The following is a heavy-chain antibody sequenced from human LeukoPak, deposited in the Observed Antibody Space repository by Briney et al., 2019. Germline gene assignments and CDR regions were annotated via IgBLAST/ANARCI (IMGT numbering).Heavy chain of an antibody. CDR3: ARVNLYRSDSDYNDAFDI. CDR2: IGVGGDT. J-gene: IGHJ3*02. CDR1: GFTFSNYD. V-gene: IGHV3-13*04. Sequence: GGSLRLSCAASGFTFSNYDMHWVRQATGKGLEYVSAIGVGGDTYYSGSAKGRFTISRENAENSSYLQMNNLRVEDTAVYYCARVNLYRSDSDYNDAFDIWGQGTMVTVSS. D-gene: IGHD4-11*01.